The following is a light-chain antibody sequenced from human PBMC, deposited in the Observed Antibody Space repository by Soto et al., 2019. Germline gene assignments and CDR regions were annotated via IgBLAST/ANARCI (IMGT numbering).Light chain of an antibody. J-gene: IGKJ5*01. CDR1: QDISSS. CDR3: QQTNPFPST. CDR2: AAA. Sequence: DIQMTQPPSSVSASVGDIVTITCRASQDISSSLAWYQVRPGKPPIILIYAAASLESGVPSRFSGSGAETHLTLTSNNLQPEDCATYSGQQTNPFPSTFARGTRVEIK. V-gene: IGKV1-12*01.